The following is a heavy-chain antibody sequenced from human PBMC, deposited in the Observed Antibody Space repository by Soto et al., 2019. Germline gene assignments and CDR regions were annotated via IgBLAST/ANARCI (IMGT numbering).Heavy chain of an antibody. CDR3: ARPSGDILTGYRHGRLPIMDV. CDR1: GGTFGSYT. J-gene: IGHJ6*02. Sequence: GASVKVPCKASGGTFGSYTISWVRQAPGQGLEWMGRIIPILGIANYAQKFQGRVTITADKSTSTAYMELSSLRSEDTAVYYCARPSGDILTGYRHGRLPIMDVWGQGTTVTVSS. D-gene: IGHD3-9*01. CDR2: IIPILGIA. V-gene: IGHV1-69*02.